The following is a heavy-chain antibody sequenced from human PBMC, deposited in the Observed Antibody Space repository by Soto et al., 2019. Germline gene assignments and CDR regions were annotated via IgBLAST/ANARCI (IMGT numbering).Heavy chain of an antibody. V-gene: IGHV2-5*02. CDR3: AHYGSGTHFDY. CDR1: GFSLTTSGVS. CDR2: IYWDDDK. J-gene: IGHJ4*02. Sequence: QITLKESGPTLVKPTQTLTLTCTFSGFSLTTSGVSVGWIRQPPGKALEWLALIYWDDDKRYSPSLKSRLTITKDTSKNQVLLKMTNVDPVDAATYYCAHYGSGTHFDYWGQGTLVTVSS. D-gene: IGHD3-10*01.